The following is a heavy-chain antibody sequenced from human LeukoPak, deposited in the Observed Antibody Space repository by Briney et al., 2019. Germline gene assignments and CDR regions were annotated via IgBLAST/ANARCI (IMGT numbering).Heavy chain of an antibody. CDR3: ARARGPAAMLDWFDP. J-gene: IGHJ5*02. Sequence: SETLSLTCAVYNGSFSVYYWSWIRHPPGKGLEWIGEISQSGSTNYKSSLKSRVTISTDTSKNHISLKLTSVTAGDTAVYYCARARGPAAMLDWFDPWSQGTLVIVSS. V-gene: IGHV4-34*01. CDR1: NGSFSVYY. CDR2: ISQSGST. D-gene: IGHD2-2*01.